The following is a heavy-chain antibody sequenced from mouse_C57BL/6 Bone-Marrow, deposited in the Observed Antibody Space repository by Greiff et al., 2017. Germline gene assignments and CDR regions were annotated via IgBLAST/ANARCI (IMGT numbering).Heavy chain of an antibody. Sequence: QVHVKQPGAELVKPGASVKLSCKASGYTFTSYWMHWVKQRPGQGLEWIGMIHPNSGSTNYNEKFKSKATLTVDKSSSTAYMQLSSLTSEDSAVYYCARSLDYFDYWGQGTTLTVSS. CDR1: GYTFTSYW. V-gene: IGHV1-64*01. J-gene: IGHJ2*01. D-gene: IGHD4-1*01. CDR3: ARSLDYFDY. CDR2: IHPNSGST.